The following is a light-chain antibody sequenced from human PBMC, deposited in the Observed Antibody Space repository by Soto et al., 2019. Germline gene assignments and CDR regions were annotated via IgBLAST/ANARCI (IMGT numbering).Light chain of an antibody. Sequence: QSALTQPASVSGSPGQSITISCAGTSSDVGSYDLLSWYQQHPDKAPKLIIHEVTKRPSGVPYRFSGSKSGNTASLTISGLPADDEAEYYCCSCAGRSTVVFGGGTQLTVL. CDR2: EVT. CDR1: SSDVGSYDL. V-gene: IGLV2-23*02. J-gene: IGLJ2*01. CDR3: CSCAGRSTVV.